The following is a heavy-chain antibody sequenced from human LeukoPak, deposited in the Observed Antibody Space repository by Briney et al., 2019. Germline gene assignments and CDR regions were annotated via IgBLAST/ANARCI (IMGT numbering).Heavy chain of an antibody. CDR3: AREGGFGGVTV. CDR1: GGSFSGYY. J-gene: IGHJ4*02. Sequence: PSETLPLTCAVYGGSFSGYYWGWIRQPPGKGLEWIGEINHSGSTNYNPSLKSRVTISVDTSKNQFSLKLSFVTAADTAVYYCAREGGFGGVTVWGQGTLVTVSS. D-gene: IGHD3-16*02. V-gene: IGHV4-34*01. CDR2: INHSGST.